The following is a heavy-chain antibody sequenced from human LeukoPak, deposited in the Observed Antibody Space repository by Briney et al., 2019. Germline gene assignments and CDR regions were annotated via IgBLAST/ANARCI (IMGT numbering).Heavy chain of an antibody. Sequence: PSQTLSLTCAVSGGSISSGGYSWSWIRQPPGKGLEWIGYIYHSGSTHYNPSLKSRVTISVDRSKNQFSLKLSSVTAADTAVYYCARSSGYSSGRLDYWGQGTLVTVSS. D-gene: IGHD6-19*01. J-gene: IGHJ4*02. CDR2: IYHSGST. V-gene: IGHV4-30-2*01. CDR1: GGSISSGGYS. CDR3: ARSSGYSSGRLDY.